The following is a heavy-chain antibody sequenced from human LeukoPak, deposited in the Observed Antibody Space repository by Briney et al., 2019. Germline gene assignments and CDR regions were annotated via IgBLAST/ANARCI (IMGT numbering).Heavy chain of an antibody. CDR1: GDTFTSYA. CDR2: IIPIFGAA. D-gene: IGHD6-13*01. CDR3: ARDWRSSSWYRDYYYYYMDV. J-gene: IGHJ6*03. V-gene: IGHV1-69*13. Sequence: ASVKVSCKASGDTFTSYAISWVRQAPGQGLEWMGGIIPIFGAANYAQKFQSRVTITADESTSTAYVELSSLRSEDTAVYYCARDWRSSSWYRDYYYYYMDVWGKGTTVTVSS.